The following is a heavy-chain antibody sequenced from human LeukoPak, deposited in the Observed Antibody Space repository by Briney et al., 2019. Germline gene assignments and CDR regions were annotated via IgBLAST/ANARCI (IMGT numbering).Heavy chain of an antibody. CDR1: GYTFTDYY. D-gene: IGHD4-17*01. Sequence: ASMKVSCKASGYTFTDYYIHWMRQAPGQGLEWMGWFNPKRGVTTYAQKFQGRVTMTRDTSITTAYMELTRLRSDDTTIYYCARERNYGDYGNAFDVWGQGTKVTVSS. CDR3: ARERNYGDYGNAFDV. V-gene: IGHV1-2*02. J-gene: IGHJ3*01. CDR2: FNPKRGVT.